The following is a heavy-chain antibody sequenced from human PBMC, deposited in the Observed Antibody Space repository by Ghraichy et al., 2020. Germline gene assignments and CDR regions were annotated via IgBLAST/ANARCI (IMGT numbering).Heavy chain of an antibody. V-gene: IGHV4-59*01. CDR2: IYYSGTT. CDR3: ARGARDGYSVDLYYMDV. J-gene: IGHJ6*03. D-gene: IGHD5-24*01. Sequence: SETLSLTCTVSGGSISSYYWSWIRQPPGKGLEWIGYIYYSGTTNYNPSLTSRVTISVDTSKNQFSLKLSSVTAADTAVYYCARGARDGYSVDLYYMDVWGKGTTVTVSS. CDR1: GGSISSYY.